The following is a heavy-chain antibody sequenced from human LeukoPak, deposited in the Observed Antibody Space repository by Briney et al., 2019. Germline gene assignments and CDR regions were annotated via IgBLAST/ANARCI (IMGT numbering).Heavy chain of an antibody. J-gene: IGHJ4*02. CDR1: GGSISSSSYY. CDR3: ATSDRYGSGSYGYFDY. D-gene: IGHD3-10*01. Sequence: SETLSLTCTVSGGSISSSSYYWGWIRQPPGKGLEWIGSIYYSGSTYYNPSLKSRVTISVDTSKNQFSLKLSSVTAADTAVYYCATSDRYGSGSYGYFDYWGQGTLVTVSS. CDR2: IYYSGST. V-gene: IGHV4-39*01.